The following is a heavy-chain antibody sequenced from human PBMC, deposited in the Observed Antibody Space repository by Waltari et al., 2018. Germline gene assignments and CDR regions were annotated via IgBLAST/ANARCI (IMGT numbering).Heavy chain of an antibody. Sequence: EVQLLESGGGLVQPGGSLRLSCAASGFTFSSYAMSWVRQAPGKGLEWVSAISGSGGSTYYADSVKGRFTISRDNSKNTLYLQMSSLRSEDTAVYYCARGEYRQYFDYWGQGTLVTVSS. J-gene: IGHJ4*02. CDR1: GFTFSSYA. CDR3: ARGEYRQYFDY. CDR2: ISGSGGST. D-gene: IGHD2-2*01. V-gene: IGHV3-23*01.